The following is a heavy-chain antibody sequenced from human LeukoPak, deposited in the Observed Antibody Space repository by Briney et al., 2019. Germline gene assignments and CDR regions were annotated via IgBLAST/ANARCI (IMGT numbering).Heavy chain of an antibody. V-gene: IGHV1-46*01. Sequence: ASVKVSCKASGYTFTSYYMHWVRQAPGQGLEWMGIINPSGGSTSYAQKFQGRVTMTRDTSSNTVYMELSSLRSEDTAVYYCARDIPYEVTFGGFTVMGSLVLDYWGQGTLVTVSS. CDR1: GYTFTSYY. J-gene: IGHJ4*02. CDR3: ARDIPYEVTFGGFTVMGSLVLDY. D-gene: IGHD3-16*02. CDR2: INPSGGST.